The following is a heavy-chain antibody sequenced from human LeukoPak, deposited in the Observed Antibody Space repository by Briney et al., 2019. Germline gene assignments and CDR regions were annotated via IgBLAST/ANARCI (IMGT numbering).Heavy chain of an antibody. CDR2: INHSGST. J-gene: IGHJ4*02. D-gene: IGHD2-15*01. V-gene: IGHV4-34*01. Sequence: SETLSLTCAVYGGSFSGYYWSWLRQPPGKGLEWIGEINHSGSTNYNPSLKSRVTISVDTSKNQFSLKLSSVTAADTAVYYCARGRIGYCSGGSCIKLDYWGQGTLVTVSS. CDR3: ARGRIGYCSGGSCIKLDY. CDR1: GGSFSGYY.